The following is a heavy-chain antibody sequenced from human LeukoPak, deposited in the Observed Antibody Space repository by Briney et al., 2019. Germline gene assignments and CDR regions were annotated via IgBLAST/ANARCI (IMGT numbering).Heavy chain of an antibody. CDR1: GGSISSGGYS. V-gene: IGHV4-30-2*01. D-gene: IGHD5-18*01. CDR2: IYHSGST. J-gene: IGHJ4*02. CDR3: ARWIQLWSYFDY. Sequence: PSETLSLTCAVSGGSISSGGYSWSWIRQPPGKGLEWIGYIYHSGSTYYNPSLKSRVTISVDRSKNQFSLKLSSVTAADTAVYYCARWIQLWSYFDYRGQGTLVTVSS.